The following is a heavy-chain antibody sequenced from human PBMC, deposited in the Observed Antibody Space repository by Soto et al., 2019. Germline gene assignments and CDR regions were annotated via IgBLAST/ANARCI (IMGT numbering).Heavy chain of an antibody. CDR2: ISYDSSNK. Sequence: VQLLESGGGLIQPGGSLRLSCAASGFTFSYGIHWLRQAPGKGLEWVAYISYDSSNKFYGDSVKGRFTISRDHSKNTQFQKMNSLRAEDTAVYYCAKLVIGYCSGNTCDDYWGQGTLVAVSS. CDR3: AKLVIGYCSGNTCDDY. J-gene: IGHJ4*02. V-gene: IGHV3-30*18. D-gene: IGHD2-15*01. CDR1: GFTFSYG.